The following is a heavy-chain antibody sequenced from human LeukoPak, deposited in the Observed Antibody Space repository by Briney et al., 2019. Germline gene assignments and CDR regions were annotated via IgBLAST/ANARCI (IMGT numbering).Heavy chain of an antibody. J-gene: IGHJ4*02. D-gene: IGHD3-22*01. V-gene: IGHV4-34*01. CDR1: GGSFSGSN. Sequence: KPSETLSLTCAVYGGSFSGSNWSWIRQPPGKGLEWIGEIYNSGSTIYNPSLKSRVTISVDTSKNQFSLILRSVTAADTAVYYCARGFYDSRGYSEPFGYWGQGTLVTVSS. CDR2: IYNSGST. CDR3: ARGFYDSRGYSEPFGY.